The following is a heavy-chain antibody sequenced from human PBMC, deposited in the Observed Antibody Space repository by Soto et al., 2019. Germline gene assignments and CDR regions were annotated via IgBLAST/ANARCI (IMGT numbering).Heavy chain of an antibody. D-gene: IGHD3-10*01. CDR2: IWYDGSNK. CDR1: GFTFSSYG. Sequence: QVQLVESGGGVVQPGRSLRLSCAASGFTFSSYGMHWVRQAPGKGLEWVAVIWYDGSNKYYADSVKGRFTISRDNXRNTLDLQMNRLRAEDTAVYYCARGMGLLLWHPHPGWGQGTLVTVSS. J-gene: IGHJ4*02. V-gene: IGHV3-33*01. CDR3: ARGMGLLLWHPHPG.